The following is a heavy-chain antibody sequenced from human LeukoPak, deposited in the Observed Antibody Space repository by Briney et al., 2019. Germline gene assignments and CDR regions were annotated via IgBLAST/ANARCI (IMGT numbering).Heavy chain of an antibody. Sequence: GGSLRLSCAASGFTFSSYSMNWVRQAPGKGLEWVSSISSSSSYIYYADSVKGRFTISRDNAKNSLYLQMNSLRAEDTAVYYCARVSGSYSYNPDPELDYWGQGTLVTVSS. D-gene: IGHD1-26*01. V-gene: IGHV3-21*01. CDR1: GFTFSSYS. CDR2: ISSSSSYI. J-gene: IGHJ4*02. CDR3: ARVSGSYSYNPDPELDY.